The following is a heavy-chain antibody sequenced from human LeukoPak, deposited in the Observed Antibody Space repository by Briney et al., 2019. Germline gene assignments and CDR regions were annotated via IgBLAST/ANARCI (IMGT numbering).Heavy chain of an antibody. V-gene: IGHV1-69*05. CDR2: IIPIFGTA. Sequence: ASVKVSCKASGGTFTSYAISWVRQAPGQGLEWMGRIIPIFGTANYAQKFQCRVTITTYEATRTAYMELRSQRSEDSAVYYCARGYSSSWYRIGWFVPWGRGTQVTDSS. D-gene: IGHD6-13*01. CDR3: ARGYSSSWYRIGWFVP. CDR1: GGTFTSYA. J-gene: IGHJ5*02.